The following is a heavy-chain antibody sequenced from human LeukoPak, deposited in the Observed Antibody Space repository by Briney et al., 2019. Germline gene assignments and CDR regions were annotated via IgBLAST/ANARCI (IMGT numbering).Heavy chain of an antibody. CDR2: ISYDGSNK. J-gene: IGHJ4*02. V-gene: IGHV3-30*04. Sequence: GRSLRLSCAASGFTFSSYAMHWVRQAPGKGLEWVAVISYDGSNKYYADSVKGRFTISRDNSKNTLYLQMNSLRAEDTAVYYCASYSQWPFDYWGQGTLVTVSS. D-gene: IGHD6-19*01. CDR1: GFTFSSYA. CDR3: ASYSQWPFDY.